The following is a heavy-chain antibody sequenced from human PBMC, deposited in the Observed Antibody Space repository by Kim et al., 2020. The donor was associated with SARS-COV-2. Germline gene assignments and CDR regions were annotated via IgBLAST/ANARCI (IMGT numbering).Heavy chain of an antibody. J-gene: IGHJ5*02. CDR2: INHSGST. D-gene: IGHD6-19*01. V-gene: IGHV4-34*01. CDR1: GGSFSGYY. Sequence: SETLSLTCAVYGGSFSGYYWSWIRQPPGKGLEWIGEINHSGSTNYNPSLKSRVTISVDTSKNQFSLKLSSVTAADTAVYYCARVASGWYGGWFDPWGQGTLVPVSS. CDR3: ARVASGWYGGWFDP.